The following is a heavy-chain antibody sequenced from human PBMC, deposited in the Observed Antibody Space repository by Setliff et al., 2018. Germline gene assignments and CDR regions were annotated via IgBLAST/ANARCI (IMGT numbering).Heavy chain of an antibody. D-gene: IGHD3-16*01. CDR1: GGSVGSDFSY. CDR3: ARVTGFFYVDA. Sequence: SETLSLTCTVSGGSVGSDFSYWTWIRQPAGKGPEWIGQIYTTWSTNYNPSLRSRATISLDASRNQFSLSLTSVTAADTAVYYCARVTGFFYVDAWGQGTMVTVSS. CDR2: IYTTWST. V-gene: IGHV4-61*09. J-gene: IGHJ6*02.